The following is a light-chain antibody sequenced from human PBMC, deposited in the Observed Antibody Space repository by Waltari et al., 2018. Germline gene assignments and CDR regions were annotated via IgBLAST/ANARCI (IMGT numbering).Light chain of an antibody. CDR1: SSDVGAYNY. Sequence: QSALTQPPSASGSPGQSVTISCTGTSSDVGAYNYVSWYQHHPGKAPKLMIFEVSKRPSGVPGRFTGSKSGSTASLTVSGLQAEDEADYYCKSYAGSNNYVFGTGTKVTV. CDR2: EVS. V-gene: IGLV2-8*01. J-gene: IGLJ1*01. CDR3: KSYAGSNNYV.